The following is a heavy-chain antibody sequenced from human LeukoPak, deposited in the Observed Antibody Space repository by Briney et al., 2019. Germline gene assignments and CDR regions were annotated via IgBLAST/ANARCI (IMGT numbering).Heavy chain of an antibody. D-gene: IGHD4-23*01. J-gene: IGHJ4*02. CDR1: GYTFTGYH. V-gene: IGHV1-2*02. Sequence: ASVKVSCKASGYTFTGYHMHWVRQAPGQGLEWMGSINPNNGGTNYAQNFQGRVTMTRDTSINTAYMELSRLRSDDTAVYYCARHPAVVTHPDYWGQGTLVTVSS. CDR3: ARHPAVVTHPDY. CDR2: INPNNGGT.